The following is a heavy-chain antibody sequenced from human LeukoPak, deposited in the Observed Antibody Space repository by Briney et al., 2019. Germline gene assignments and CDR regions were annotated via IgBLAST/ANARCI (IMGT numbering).Heavy chain of an antibody. J-gene: IGHJ4*02. CDR1: GFTFSSYA. CDR2: IGGSGGRS. Sequence: AGGSLRLSCAASGFTFSSYAMSWVRQAPGKGLEWVSAIGGSGGRSYYADSVKGRFTISRDNSKNTLYLQMNSLRAEDTAVYYCVDSSGDRWGQGTLVTVSS. D-gene: IGHD3-22*01. CDR3: VDSSGDR. V-gene: IGHV3-23*01.